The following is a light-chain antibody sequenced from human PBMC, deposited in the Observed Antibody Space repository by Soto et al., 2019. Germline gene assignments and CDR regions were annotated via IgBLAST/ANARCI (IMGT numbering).Light chain of an antibody. J-gene: IGKJ5*01. CDR3: QQYTGPPTT. V-gene: IGKV3-20*01. CDR1: QTVSSNY. CDR2: GAS. Sequence: EIVMPQSPATLSVSPGERATLSCRASQTVSSNYLAWCQQRPGQAPRLLIYGASTRAAGIPDRFSGSGSGTDFTLTITRLEPEDSAVYFCQQYTGPPTTFGQGTRLENK.